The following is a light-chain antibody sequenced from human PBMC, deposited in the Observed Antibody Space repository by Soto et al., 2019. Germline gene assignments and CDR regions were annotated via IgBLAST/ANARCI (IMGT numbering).Light chain of an antibody. CDR2: EAS. V-gene: IGKV3-11*01. CDR3: QQRSNWVT. J-gene: IGKJ3*01. Sequence: EIVLTQSPGTLSLSPGERATLSCRASQSVSRYLAWYQQKPGQAPRLLITEASSRATGIPARFSGSGSGTDFTLTISSLEPEDFAVYYCQQRSNWVTFGPGTKVDIK. CDR1: QSVSRY.